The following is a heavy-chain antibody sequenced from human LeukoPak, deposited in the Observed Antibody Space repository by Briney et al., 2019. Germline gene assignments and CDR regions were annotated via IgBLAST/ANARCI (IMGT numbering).Heavy chain of an antibody. CDR1: GFTFDHHS. J-gene: IGHJ4*02. Sequence: GGSMRLSCATAGFTFDHHSTHWVRQPPGKGLEWVSLITWDSSRTHYSGSVEGRFTISTDNSKSSLYLQMDSLRTADTALYYCAKNNAGGDYYHRWGQGTLVTVS. D-gene: IGHD2-21*01. CDR3: AKNNAGGDYYHR. CDR2: ITWDSSRT. V-gene: IGHV3-43*01.